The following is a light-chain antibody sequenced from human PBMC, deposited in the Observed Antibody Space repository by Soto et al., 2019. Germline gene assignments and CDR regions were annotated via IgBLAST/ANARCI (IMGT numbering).Light chain of an antibody. CDR1: QNINNF. Sequence: DIQMTQSPSSLSASVGDRVTITCRASQNINNFLNWYQQQPGKAPNLLIYGASSLQSGVPSRFSCSGSGTDFTLTISSLQPEDFATYYCQQSFTTPRTFGQGTKVEIK. CDR3: QQSFTTPRT. J-gene: IGKJ1*01. CDR2: GAS. V-gene: IGKV1-39*01.